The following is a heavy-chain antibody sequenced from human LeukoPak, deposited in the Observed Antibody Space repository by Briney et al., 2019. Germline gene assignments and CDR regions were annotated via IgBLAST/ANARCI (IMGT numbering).Heavy chain of an antibody. J-gene: IGHJ4*02. CDR1: GFTFSSYG. CDR3: ARVADYSGSGSLDY. D-gene: IGHD3-10*01. CDR2: IWYDGSNK. V-gene: IGHV3-33*01. Sequence: GRSLRLSCAASGFTFSSYGMHWVRQAPGKGLEWVAVIWYDGSNKCYADSVKGRFTISRDNSKNTLYLQMNSLRAEDTAVYYCARVADYSGSGSLDYWGQGTLVTVSS.